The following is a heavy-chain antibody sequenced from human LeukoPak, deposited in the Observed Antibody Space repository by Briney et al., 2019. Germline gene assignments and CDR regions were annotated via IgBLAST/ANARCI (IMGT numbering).Heavy chain of an antibody. CDR2: ISDTGGNT. V-gene: IGHV3-23*01. CDR1: GFTFSTYA. D-gene: IGHD1/OR15-1a*01. Sequence: GGSLRLSCAASGFTFSTYAMSWVRQTPERGLEWVSAISDTGGNTFYADSVKGRFTISRDNSKDTLYLQMNSLRAEDTAIYYCAKGRTNDYWGQGTLVTVSS. J-gene: IGHJ4*02. CDR3: AKGRTNDY.